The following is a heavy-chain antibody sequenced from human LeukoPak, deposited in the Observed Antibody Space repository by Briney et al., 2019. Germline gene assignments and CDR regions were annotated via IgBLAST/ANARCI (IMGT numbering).Heavy chain of an antibody. V-gene: IGHV1-69*13. Sequence: SVKVSCKASGGTFSSYAISWVRQAPGQGLEWMGGIIPIFGTANYAQKFQGRVTITADESTSTAYMELSSLRSEDTAVYHCARAYSNHLYYYYYYMDVWGKGTTVTVSS. D-gene: IGHD4-11*01. CDR3: ARAYSNHLYYYYYYMDV. CDR1: GGTFSSYA. CDR2: IIPIFGTA. J-gene: IGHJ6*03.